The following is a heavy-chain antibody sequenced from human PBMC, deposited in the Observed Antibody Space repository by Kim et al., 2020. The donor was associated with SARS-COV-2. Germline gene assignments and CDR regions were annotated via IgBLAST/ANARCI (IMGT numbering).Heavy chain of an antibody. V-gene: IGHV1-24*01. Sequence: AQKFQGRVTMTEDTSTDTAYMELSSLRSEDTAVYYCATLVVVAAMNWFDPWGQGTLVTVSS. D-gene: IGHD2-15*01. CDR3: ATLVVVAAMNWFDP. J-gene: IGHJ5*02.